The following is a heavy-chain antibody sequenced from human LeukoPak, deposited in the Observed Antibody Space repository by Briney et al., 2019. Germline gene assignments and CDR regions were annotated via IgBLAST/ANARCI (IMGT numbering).Heavy chain of an antibody. D-gene: IGHD6-19*01. CDR1: GGSIRSHY. CDR2: IFYTGSS. CDR3: ARGYGPNTSGWDY. V-gene: IGHV4-59*11. Sequence: SETLSLTCTVSGGSIRSHYWSWLRQPPGKGLEWIGYIFYTGSSNYNPSLKSRGIISVDTSKNQFFLRLSSVTAADTALYYCARGYGPNTSGWDYWGQGTLVTVSS. J-gene: IGHJ4*02.